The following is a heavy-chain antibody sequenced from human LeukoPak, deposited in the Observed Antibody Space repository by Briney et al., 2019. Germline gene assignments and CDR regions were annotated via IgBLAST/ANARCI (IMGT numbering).Heavy chain of an antibody. CDR2: INHSGST. CDR1: GGSFSGYY. D-gene: IGHD4-17*01. Sequence: PSETLSLTCAVYGGSFSGYYWSWIRQPPGKGLEWIGEINHSGSTNSNPSLKSRVTLSIDTSKNQFSLKRSSVTAADTAVYYCARGRGYGDYVGAFHIWGQGTMVTVSS. CDR3: ARGRGYGDYVGAFHI. V-gene: IGHV4-34*01. J-gene: IGHJ3*02.